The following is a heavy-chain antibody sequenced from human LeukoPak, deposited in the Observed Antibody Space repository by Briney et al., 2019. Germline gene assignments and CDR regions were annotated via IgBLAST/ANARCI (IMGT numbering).Heavy chain of an antibody. CDR2: IGSAS. Sequence: GGSLRLSCAASGITFKNYNMNWVRQAPGKGLEWVAFIGSASNADSVKGRFTISRDNAKNSLYLQMNSLKAEDTAIYYCATSIGVAVAFDFWGQGTLVTVSS. V-gene: IGHV3-21*04. CDR1: GITFKNYN. J-gene: IGHJ4*02. CDR3: ATSIGVAVAFDF. D-gene: IGHD6-19*01.